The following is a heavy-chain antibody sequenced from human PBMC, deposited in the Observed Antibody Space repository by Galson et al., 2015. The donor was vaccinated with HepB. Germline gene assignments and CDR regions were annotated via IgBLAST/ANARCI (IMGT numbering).Heavy chain of an antibody. CDR3: ARDELRGSTWCYFDS. CDR1: SFTFTNYA. V-gene: IGHV3-23*01. CDR2: ISGSGDST. Sequence: SLRLSCAASSFTFTNYAMTCVRQSPGKGLEWVSSISGSGDSTHYEGSVRGRFTISRDNSRNTLYLQLNSLRADDTAIYYCARDELRGSTWCYFDSWGPGTLVTVSS. J-gene: IGHJ4*02. D-gene: IGHD6-13*01.